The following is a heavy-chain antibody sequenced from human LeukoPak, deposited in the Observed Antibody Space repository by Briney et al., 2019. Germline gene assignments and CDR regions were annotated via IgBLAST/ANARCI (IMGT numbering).Heavy chain of an antibody. CDR1: GGTFSSYA. J-gene: IGHJ5*02. CDR3: AREINNWFDP. CDR2: IIPILGIA. Sequence: VASVKVSCKASGGTFSSYAISWVRQAPGQGLEWMGRIIPILGIANYAQKFQGRVTMTADKSTTTAYMELASLRSEDTAVYYCAREINNWFDPWGQGTLVTVSS. V-gene: IGHV1-69*04.